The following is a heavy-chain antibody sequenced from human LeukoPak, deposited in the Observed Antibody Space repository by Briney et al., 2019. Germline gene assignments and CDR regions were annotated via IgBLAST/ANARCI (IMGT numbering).Heavy chain of an antibody. J-gene: IGHJ4*02. D-gene: IGHD1-26*01. CDR1: GYTFTSYG. V-gene: IGHV1-18*03. Sequence: GASVEVSCKASGYTFTSYGISWVRQAPGQGVEWMGWISAYNGNTNYAQKLQGRVTMTTDTSASTAYMELSSLTSEDMAVYYCARGSWLYQSPAGRGVFDYWGQGTLVTVSS. CDR2: ISAYNGNT. CDR3: ARGSWLYQSPAGRGVFDY.